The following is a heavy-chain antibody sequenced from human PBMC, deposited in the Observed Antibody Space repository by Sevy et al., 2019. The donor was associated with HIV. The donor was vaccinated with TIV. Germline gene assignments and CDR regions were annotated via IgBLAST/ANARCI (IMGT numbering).Heavy chain of an antibody. J-gene: IGHJ4*02. CDR1: GFTFSSYS. V-gene: IGHV3-21*01. CDR2: ISSSSSYI. D-gene: IGHD6-6*01. Sequence: GESLKISCAASGFTFSSYSMNWVRQAPGKGLEWVSSISSSSSYIYYADSVKGRFTISRDNAKNSLYLQMNSLRAEDTAVYYCARGKYSSSSPDYWGQGTLVTVSS. CDR3: ARGKYSSSSPDY.